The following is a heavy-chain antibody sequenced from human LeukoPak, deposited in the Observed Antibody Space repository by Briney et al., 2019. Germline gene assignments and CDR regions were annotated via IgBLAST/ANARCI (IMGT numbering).Heavy chain of an antibody. J-gene: IGHJ5*02. Sequence: GGSPRLSCAASGFTFSSYAMHWVRQAPGKGLEWVAVISYDGSNKYYADSVKGRFTISRDNSKNTLYLQMNSLRAEDTAVYYCARGGKYCSSTSCYAGWFDPWGQGTLVTVSS. D-gene: IGHD2-2*01. V-gene: IGHV3-30-3*01. CDR1: GFTFSSYA. CDR3: ARGGKYCSSTSCYAGWFDP. CDR2: ISYDGSNK.